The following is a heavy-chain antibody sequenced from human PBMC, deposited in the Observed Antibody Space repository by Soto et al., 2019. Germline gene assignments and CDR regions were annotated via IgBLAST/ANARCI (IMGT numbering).Heavy chain of an antibody. Sequence: PSETLSLTCAVYGGSFSGYYWSWIRQPPGKGLEWIGEINHSGSTNYNPSLKSRVTISVDTSKNQLSLKLSSVTAADTAVYYCARILHYYYYGMDVWGQGTTVTVSS. CDR3: ARILHYYYYGMDV. V-gene: IGHV4-34*01. CDR1: GGSFSGYY. J-gene: IGHJ6*02. CDR2: INHSGST.